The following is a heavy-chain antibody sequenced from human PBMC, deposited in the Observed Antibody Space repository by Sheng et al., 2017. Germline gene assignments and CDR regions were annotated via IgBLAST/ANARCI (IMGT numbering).Heavy chain of an antibody. V-gene: IGHV4-34*01. CDR2: INHSGST. D-gene: IGHD3-3*01. J-gene: IGHJ5*02. Sequence: QVQLQQWGAGLLKPSETLSLTCAVYGGSFSGYYWSWIRQPPGKGLEWIGEINHSGSTNYNPSLKSRVTISVDTSKNQFSLKLSSVTAADTAVYYCARDPNYDFWSGYRGWFDPWGQVTLVTISS. CDR3: ARDPNYDFWSGYRGWFDP. CDR1: GGSFSGYY.